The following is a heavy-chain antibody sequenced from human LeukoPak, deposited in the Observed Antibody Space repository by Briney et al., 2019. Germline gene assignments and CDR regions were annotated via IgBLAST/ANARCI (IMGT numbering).Heavy chain of an antibody. CDR2: INSDGSTT. CDR1: EFTFSSYW. Sequence: GGSLRLSCAAFEFTFSSYWMHWVRQTAGKGLVWVSRINSDGSTTTYAESVKGRFTISRDNAKNTLYLQMNSLRAEDTAVYYCARAGKKVTSSSLTDYWGQGALVTVSS. J-gene: IGHJ4*02. V-gene: IGHV3-74*01. D-gene: IGHD6-13*01. CDR3: ARAGKKVTSSSLTDY.